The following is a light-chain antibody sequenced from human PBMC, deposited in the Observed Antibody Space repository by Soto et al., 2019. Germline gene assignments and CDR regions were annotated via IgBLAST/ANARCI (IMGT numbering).Light chain of an antibody. V-gene: IGKV3-11*01. CDR3: QQRSDWPLT. Sequence: DIVLTQSPATLSLSPGERATLSCRASQSVRSYLAWYQQKPGQAPRLLIYETSNRATGIPARFSGSGSGTDFPLTISSLEPEDFAVYYCQQRSDWPLTFGGGTKVEIK. J-gene: IGKJ4*01. CDR2: ETS. CDR1: QSVRSY.